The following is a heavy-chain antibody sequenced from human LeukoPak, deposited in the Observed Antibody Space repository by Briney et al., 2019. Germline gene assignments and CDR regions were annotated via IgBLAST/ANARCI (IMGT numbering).Heavy chain of an antibody. CDR2: INHNGNVN. CDR1: GFTVSSNY. V-gene: IGHV3-7*03. CDR3: ARGGGLDV. Sequence: GGSLRLSSAASGFTVSSNYLTWVRQAPGKGLEWVASINHNGNVNYYVDSVKGRFTISRDNAKNSLYLQMSNLRAEDTAVYFCARGGGLDVWGQGATVTVSS. D-gene: IGHD3-16*01. J-gene: IGHJ6*02.